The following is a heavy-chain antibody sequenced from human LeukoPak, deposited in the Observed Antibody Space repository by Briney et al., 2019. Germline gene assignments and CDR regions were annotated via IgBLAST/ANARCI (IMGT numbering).Heavy chain of an antibody. V-gene: IGHV3-30*04. D-gene: IGHD3-10*01. CDR1: GFTFSSYA. CDR3: AKDRDYYGSGLYFDY. J-gene: IGHJ4*02. Sequence: GRSLRLSCAASGFTFSSYAMHWVRQAPGKGLEWVAAISYDGSNKYYADSVKGRFTISRDNSKNIMYLQMNSLRAEDTAVYYCAKDRDYYGSGLYFDYWGQGTLVTVSS. CDR2: ISYDGSNK.